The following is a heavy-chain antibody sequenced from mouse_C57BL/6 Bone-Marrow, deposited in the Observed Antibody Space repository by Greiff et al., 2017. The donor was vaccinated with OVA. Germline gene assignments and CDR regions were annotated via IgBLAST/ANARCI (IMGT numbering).Heavy chain of an antibody. D-gene: IGHD1-1*01. J-gene: IGHJ2*01. V-gene: IGHV1-81*01. CDR2: IYPRSGNT. Sequence: VKLMESGAELARPGASVKLSCKASGYTFTSYGISWVKQRTGQGLEWIGEIYPRSGNTYYNEKFKGKATLTADKSSSTAYMELRSLTSEDSAVYFCARGKGITTRGYFDYWGQGTTLTVSS. CDR1: GYTFTSYG. CDR3: ARGKGITTRGYFDY.